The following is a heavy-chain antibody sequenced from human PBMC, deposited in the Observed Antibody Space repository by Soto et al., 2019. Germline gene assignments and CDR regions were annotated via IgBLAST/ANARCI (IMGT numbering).Heavy chain of an antibody. CDR2: TYYRSKWYN. Sequence: PSQTLSLTCAISGDSVSSNSAAWNWIRQSPSRGLEWLGRTYYRSKWYNDYAVSVKSRITINPDTSKNQFSLQLNSVTPEDTAVYYCARSGGVVRGVRRSGMDVWGQGTTVTVSS. V-gene: IGHV6-1*01. J-gene: IGHJ6*02. CDR1: GDSVSSNSAA. D-gene: IGHD3-10*01. CDR3: ARSGGVVRGVRRSGMDV.